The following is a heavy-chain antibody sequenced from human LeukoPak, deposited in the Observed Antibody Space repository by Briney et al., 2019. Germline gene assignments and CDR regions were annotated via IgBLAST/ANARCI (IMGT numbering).Heavy chain of an antibody. Sequence: SVKVSCKASGGTFSSYAISWVRQAPGQGLEWMGRIIPILGIANYAQKFQGRVTITADKSTSTAYMELSSLRSEDTAVYYCARERGPFHDILTGYYNYWGQGALVTVSS. CDR1: GGTFSSYA. CDR2: IIPILGIA. J-gene: IGHJ4*02. V-gene: IGHV1-69*04. CDR3: ARERGPFHDILTGYYNY. D-gene: IGHD3-9*01.